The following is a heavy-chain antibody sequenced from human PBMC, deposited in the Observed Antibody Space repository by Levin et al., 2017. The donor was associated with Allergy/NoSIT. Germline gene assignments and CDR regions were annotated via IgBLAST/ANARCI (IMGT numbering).Heavy chain of an antibody. J-gene: IGHJ4*02. D-gene: IGHD3-10*01. Sequence: PAASVKVSCAASGFTFSSYSMNWVRQAPGKGLEWVSSISSSSSYIYYADSVKGRFTISRDNAKNSLYLQMNSLRAEDTAVYYCAGIRGGVRGVIVPPDYWGQGTLVTVSS. CDR1: GFTFSSYS. CDR3: AGIRGGVRGVIVPPDY. V-gene: IGHV3-21*01. CDR2: ISSSSSYI.